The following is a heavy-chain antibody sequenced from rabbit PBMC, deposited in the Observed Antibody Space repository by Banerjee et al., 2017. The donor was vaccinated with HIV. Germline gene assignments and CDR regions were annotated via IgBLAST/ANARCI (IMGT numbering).Heavy chain of an antibody. CDR1: GFSFSSSYW. D-gene: IGHD1-1*01. CDR2: IVTGSGST. J-gene: IGHJ5*01. V-gene: IGHV1S45*01. CDR3: ARGFASGSGYYGWLDL. Sequence: QEQLEESGGDLVKPEGSLTLTCTASGFSFSSSYWICWVRQAPGKGLEWIACIVTGSGSTYYATWAKGRFTVSKASSTTVTLQMTSLTAADTATYFCARGFASGSGYYGWLDLWGQGTLVTVS.